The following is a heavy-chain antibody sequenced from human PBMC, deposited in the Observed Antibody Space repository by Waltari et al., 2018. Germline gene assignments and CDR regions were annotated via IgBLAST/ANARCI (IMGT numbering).Heavy chain of an antibody. CDR3: TREMAAAGTWYFDY. Sequence: QVQLVQSGAEVKRPGASVKVPCKASGYTFTGYAMHWVRLVPGQRRKGMGWINAANGNTKDSQNFQGRVHLTRDKLVSTAYLELSSLRPEETAVYYCTREMAAAGTWYFDYWGQGTLVTVSS. D-gene: IGHD6-13*01. J-gene: IGHJ4*02. V-gene: IGHV1-3*01. CDR2: INAANGNT. CDR1: GYTFTGYA.